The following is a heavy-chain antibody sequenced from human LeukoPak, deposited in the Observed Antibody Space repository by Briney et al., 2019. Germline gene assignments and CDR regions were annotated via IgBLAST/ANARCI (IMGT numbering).Heavy chain of an antibody. CDR3: VRHPRGGPYFDY. D-gene: IGHD3-16*01. CDR2: IYYSGST. Sequence: PSETLSLTCTVSGGSISSYYWSWIRQPPGKGLEWIGYIYYSGSTNYNPSLKSRVTISVDTSKNQFSLKLTSVTAADTGVYYCVRHPRGGPYFDYWGQGTLVTVSS. V-gene: IGHV4-59*01. CDR1: GGSISSYY. J-gene: IGHJ4*02.